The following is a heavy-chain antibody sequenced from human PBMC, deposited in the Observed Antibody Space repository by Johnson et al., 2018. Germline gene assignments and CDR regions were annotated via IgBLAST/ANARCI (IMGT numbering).Heavy chain of an antibody. CDR3: AKDRVRGTRVYKYMDA. CDR2: ISYDGSNK. V-gene: IGHV3-30*18. D-gene: IGHD1-1*01. Sequence: VQLVQSGGGVVQPGRSLRLSCAASGFTFRTYGMHWVRQTPDNGLEWVATISYDGSNKNYADSVKGRFTNPTDNSKNTLYPQINSLRAEGTVLYYCAKDRVRGTRVYKYMDAWGKGATVTVSS. CDR1: GFTFRTYG. J-gene: IGHJ6*03.